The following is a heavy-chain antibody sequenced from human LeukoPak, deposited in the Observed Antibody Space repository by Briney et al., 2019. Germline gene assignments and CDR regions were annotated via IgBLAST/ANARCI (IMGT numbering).Heavy chain of an antibody. Sequence: TGGSLRLSCEASGFNFNSYSMNWVRQAPGKGLEWVSSISSSSSYIKYADSVKGRFTISRDNALNSVHLQMNSLRVEDTAVYYCASPGSTLTAGPIWGQGSLVTVSS. CDR1: GFNFNSYS. J-gene: IGHJ4*02. CDR3: ASPGSTLTAGPI. D-gene: IGHD2-21*02. CDR2: ISSSSSYI. V-gene: IGHV3-21*06.